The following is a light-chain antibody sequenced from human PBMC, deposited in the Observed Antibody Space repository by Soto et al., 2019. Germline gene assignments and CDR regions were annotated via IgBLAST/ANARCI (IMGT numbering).Light chain of an antibody. CDR2: GNS. CDR1: SSNIGAGYD. J-gene: IGLJ2*01. CDR3: QSYDSRRSGVV. Sequence: QSVLTQPPSVSGAPGQRVTISCTGSSSNIGAGYDVHWYQQLPGTAPKLLIYGNSNRPSGVPDRFSGSKSGTSASLAITGLQAEDEADYYCQSYDSRRSGVVFGGGTKRTVL. V-gene: IGLV1-40*01.